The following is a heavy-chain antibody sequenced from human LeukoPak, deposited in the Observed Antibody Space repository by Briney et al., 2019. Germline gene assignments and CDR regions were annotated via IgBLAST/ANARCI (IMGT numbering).Heavy chain of an antibody. CDR1: GYSFTSYW. CDR3: ASPSSSWYEGAFGAFDY. V-gene: IGHV5-51*01. J-gene: IGHJ4*02. Sequence: GESLKISCKGSGYSFTSYWIAWVRQMPGKGLEWMGIIYPGDSDTRYSPSFQGQVTISADKSISTAYLQWSSLKASDTAMYYCASPSSSWYEGAFGAFDYWGQGTPVTVSS. D-gene: IGHD6-13*01. CDR2: IYPGDSDT.